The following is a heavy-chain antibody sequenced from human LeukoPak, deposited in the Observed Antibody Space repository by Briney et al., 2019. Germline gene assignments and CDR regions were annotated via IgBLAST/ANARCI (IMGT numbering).Heavy chain of an antibody. Sequence: GGSLRLSCAASGFTFRNYSLIWVRQAPGKGLEWVSFISGSSNYIYYADSVKGRFTISRDNAKNSLYLQMNSLRVEDTAMYYCARVNDQDAFDIWGQGTMVTVSS. V-gene: IGHV3-21*01. CDR3: ARVNDQDAFDI. CDR2: ISGSSNYI. J-gene: IGHJ3*02. D-gene: IGHD2-2*01. CDR1: GFTFRNYS.